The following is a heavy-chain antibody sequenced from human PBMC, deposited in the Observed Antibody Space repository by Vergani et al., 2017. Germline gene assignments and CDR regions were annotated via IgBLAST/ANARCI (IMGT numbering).Heavy chain of an antibody. V-gene: IGHV3-23*01. CDR2: ISGSGGST. CDR1: EFTFSNYA. Sequence: EVQLLESGGGLVQPGGSLRLTCAASEFTFSNYAMNWVRQAPGKGLEWVSAISGSGGSTYYADSVKGRFTISRDNSKNTLYLQMNSLRAEDTAVYYCSKDLLDPYSVAHNDAFDIWGQGTMVTVSS. J-gene: IGHJ3*02. D-gene: IGHD3-10*02. CDR3: SKDLLDPYSVAHNDAFDI.